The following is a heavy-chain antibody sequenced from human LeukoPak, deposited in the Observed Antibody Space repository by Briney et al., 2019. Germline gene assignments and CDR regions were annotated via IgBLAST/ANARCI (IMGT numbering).Heavy chain of an antibody. CDR1: GFTFSSYG. CDR3: AKEEYSGSSPAGY. D-gene: IGHD1-26*01. Sequence: PGGSLRLSCAASGFTFSSYGMHWVRQAPGKGLEWVAVISYDGSNKYYADSVKGRFTISRDNSKNTLYLQMNSLRAEDTAVYYCAKEEYSGSSPAGYWGQGTLVTVSS. J-gene: IGHJ4*02. V-gene: IGHV3-30*18. CDR2: ISYDGSNK.